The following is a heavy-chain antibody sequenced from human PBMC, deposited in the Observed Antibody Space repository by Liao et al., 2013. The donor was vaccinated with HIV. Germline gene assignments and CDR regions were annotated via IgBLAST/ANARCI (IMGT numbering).Heavy chain of an antibody. V-gene: IGHV4-4*07. J-gene: IGHJ6*03. D-gene: IGHD2-15*01. CDR3: AREGWELPDYYYYMDV. Sequence: QVLLQESGPGLVKPSETLSLTCTVSGDSISSYYWSWIRQPAGKGLEWIGRMYNSGSTTXNPSLKSRVTMAVDTSKNQFSLNLRSVTAADTAVYYCAREGWELPDYYYYMDVWGKGTTVTVSS. CDR2: MYNSGST. CDR1: GDSISSYY.